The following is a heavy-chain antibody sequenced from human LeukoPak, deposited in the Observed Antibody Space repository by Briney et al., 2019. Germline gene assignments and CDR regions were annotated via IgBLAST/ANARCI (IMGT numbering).Heavy chain of an antibody. CDR3: AKGNCYGPFDY. J-gene: IGHJ4*02. V-gene: IGHV3-30*18. D-gene: IGHD3-10*01. CDR2: ISYDGSNK. CDR1: GFTFSSYG. Sequence: GRSLRLSCAASGFTFSSYGMHWVRQAPGKGLEWVAVISYDGSNKYFADSVKGRFTISRDNSKNTLYLQMNSLRAEDTAVYYCAKGNCYGPFDYWGQGTLVTVSS.